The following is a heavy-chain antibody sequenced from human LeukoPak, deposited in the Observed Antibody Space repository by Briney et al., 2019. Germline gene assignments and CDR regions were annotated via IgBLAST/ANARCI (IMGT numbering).Heavy chain of an antibody. CDR3: ARDISTAGTGYYFDY. CDR2: IYHSGTT. D-gene: IGHD6-13*01. J-gene: IGHJ4*02. V-gene: IGHV4-59*01. Sequence: PSETLSLTCTVSGGSISNYYWSWIRQPPGKGLEWIGYIYHSGTTNYNPSLKSRVTISVDTSKNQFSLKLSSVTAADTAVYYCARDISTAGTGYYFDYWGQGALVTVSS. CDR1: GGSISNYY.